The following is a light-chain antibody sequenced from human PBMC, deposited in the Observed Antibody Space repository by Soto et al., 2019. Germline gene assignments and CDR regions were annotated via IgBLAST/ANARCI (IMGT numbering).Light chain of an antibody. J-gene: IGKJ4*01. CDR2: GAS. CDR1: QSVSSY. V-gene: IGKV3-20*01. Sequence: EIVLTQSPGTLPLSPGGRATLSCRASQSVSSYLAWYQQKPGQAPRLLIYGASSRATGIPDRLSGSGSGTDFTLTISRLEPEDFAVYYCQQYGSSPFTFGGGTKVEIK. CDR3: QQYGSSPFT.